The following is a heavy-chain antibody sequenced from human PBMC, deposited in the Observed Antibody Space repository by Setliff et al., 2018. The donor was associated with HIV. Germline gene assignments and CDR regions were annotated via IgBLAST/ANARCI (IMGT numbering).Heavy chain of an antibody. CDR1: GFTFSTYG. CDR3: AKGDYYDTTYDAFDI. V-gene: IGHV3-30*02. D-gene: IGHD3-22*01. Sequence: PGGSLRLSCAVSGFTFSTYGMHWVRQAPGKGLEWVTFIEHDGSKKYHADSVKGRFTVSRDNYKNTLYLQMNSLRAEDTAVYYCAKGDYYDTTYDAFDIWGQGTMVTVSS. CDR2: IEHDGSKK. J-gene: IGHJ3*02.